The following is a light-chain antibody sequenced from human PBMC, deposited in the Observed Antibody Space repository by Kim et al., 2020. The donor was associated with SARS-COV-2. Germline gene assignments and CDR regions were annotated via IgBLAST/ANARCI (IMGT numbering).Light chain of an antibody. V-gene: IGKV1-27*01. CDR3: QEYNSAPLT. CDR1: QGIRNY. CDR2: AAS. J-gene: IGKJ4*01. Sequence: SPSVGDRVTITGRASQGIRNYLPWYQQKPGKVPELLIYAASTLQSVVPSRFSGSGSGTDFTPTISSLQPEDVATYYCQEYNSAPLTFGGGTKLEI.